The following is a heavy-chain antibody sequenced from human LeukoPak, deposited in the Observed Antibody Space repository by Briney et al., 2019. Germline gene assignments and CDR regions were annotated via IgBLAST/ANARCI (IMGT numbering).Heavy chain of an antibody. CDR3: AKGAVAGTALYYFDY. CDR1: GFTFSTYG. J-gene: IGHJ4*02. V-gene: IGHV3-9*03. D-gene: IGHD6-19*01. CDR2: ISWNSGSI. Sequence: GGSLRLSCAASGFTFSTYGMNWVRQAPGKGLEWVSGISWNSGSIGYADSVKGRFTISRDNAKNSLYLQMNSLRAEDMALYYCAKGAVAGTALYYFDYWGQGTLVTVSS.